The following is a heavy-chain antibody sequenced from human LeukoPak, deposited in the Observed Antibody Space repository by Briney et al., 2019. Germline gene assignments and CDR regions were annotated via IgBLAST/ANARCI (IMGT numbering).Heavy chain of an antibody. Sequence: GGSLRLSCAASGFTFDDYAMHWVRQAPGKGLEWVSVISGSGDIIYYADSVKGRFTISRDNSKNMLYLQMNSLRAEDTAVYYCAKRAVAGSLSPFDYWGQGTLVTVSS. J-gene: IGHJ4*02. CDR2: ISGSGDII. CDR1: GFTFDDYA. CDR3: AKRAVAGSLSPFDY. D-gene: IGHD6-19*01. V-gene: IGHV3-23*01.